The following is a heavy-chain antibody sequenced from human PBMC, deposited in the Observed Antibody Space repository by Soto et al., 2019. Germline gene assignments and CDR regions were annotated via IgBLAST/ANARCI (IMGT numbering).Heavy chain of an antibody. CDR2: INHSGST. CDR1: GGSFSGYY. D-gene: IGHD5-12*01. Sequence: SETLSLTCAVYGGSFSGYYWSWIRQPPGKGLEWIGEINHSGSTNYNPSLKSRVTISVDTSKNQFSLKLSSVTAADTAVYYCARGRGCETPTLYYFDYWGQGTLVTVSS. V-gene: IGHV4-34*01. J-gene: IGHJ4*02. CDR3: ARGRGCETPTLYYFDY.